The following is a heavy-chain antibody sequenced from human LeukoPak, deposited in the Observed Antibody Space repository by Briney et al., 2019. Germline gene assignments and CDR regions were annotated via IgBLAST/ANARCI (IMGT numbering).Heavy chain of an antibody. D-gene: IGHD3-10*01. J-gene: IGHJ4*02. CDR2: ISYDGSNK. V-gene: IGHV3-30*18. CDR1: GFTFSSYG. Sequence: GGSLRLSCAASGFTFSSYGMHWVRQAPGKGLEWVAVISYDGSNKYYADSVKGRFTISRDNSKNTLYLQMNSLRAEDTAVYYCAKALGGFGVDYWGQGTLVTVSS. CDR3: AKALGGFGVDY.